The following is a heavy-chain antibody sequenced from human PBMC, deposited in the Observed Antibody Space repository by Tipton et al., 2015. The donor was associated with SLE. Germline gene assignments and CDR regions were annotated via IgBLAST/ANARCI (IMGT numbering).Heavy chain of an antibody. CDR1: GYTFINFG. Sequence: QLVQSGAEVRKPGASVKVSCKASGYTFINFGIHWVRQAPGQGLEWMGWISAYNGHTNYAQKVQGRVTMTTDASTSTAYMELRTLKSDDTAVYFCARVAAGDHNYYWYMDVWGKGTTVTVSS. D-gene: IGHD6-25*01. V-gene: IGHV1-18*01. CDR2: ISAYNGHT. J-gene: IGHJ6*03. CDR3: ARVAAGDHNYYWYMDV.